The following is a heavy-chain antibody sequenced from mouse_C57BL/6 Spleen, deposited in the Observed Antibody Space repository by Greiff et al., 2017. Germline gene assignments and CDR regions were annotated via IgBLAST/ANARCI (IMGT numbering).Heavy chain of an antibody. V-gene: IGHV1-77*01. CDR2: IGPGSGST. CDR1: GYTFTDYY. CDR3: SRARFRFYYAMDY. J-gene: IGHJ4*01. Sequence: VKVVESGAELVKPGASVKISCKASGYTFTDYYINWVKQRPGQGIEWIGKIGPGSGSTYYNEKFKGKASLTADKSYSTAYMQVSCRTSEDSAVYFCSRARFRFYYAMDYWGQGTSVTVSS.